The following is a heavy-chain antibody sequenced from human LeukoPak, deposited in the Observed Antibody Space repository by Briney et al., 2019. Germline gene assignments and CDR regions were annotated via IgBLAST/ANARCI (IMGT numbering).Heavy chain of an antibody. V-gene: IGHV3-33*08. D-gene: IGHD5-18*01. CDR1: GFTFSSYS. Sequence: GGSLRLSCAASGFTFSSYSMNWVRQAPGKGLEWVAVIWYDGSNKYYADSVKGRFTISRDNSKNTLYLQMNSLRAEDTAVYYCASVYSYGWFDYWGQGTLVTVSS. CDR2: IWYDGSNK. CDR3: ASVYSYGWFDY. J-gene: IGHJ5*01.